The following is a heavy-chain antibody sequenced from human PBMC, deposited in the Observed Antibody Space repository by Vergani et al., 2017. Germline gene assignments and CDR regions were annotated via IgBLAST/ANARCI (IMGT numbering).Heavy chain of an antibody. Sequence: EVQLVQSGAEVKKPGESLRISCKGSGYSFTSYWISWVRQMPGKGLEWMGRIDPSDSYTNYSPSFQGHVTISADKSISTAYLQWSSLKASDTAMYYCARILGYCSSTSCDGDPWAREPWSPSPQ. D-gene: IGHD2-2*01. CDR1: GYSFTSYW. J-gene: IGHJ5*02. CDR2: IDPSDSYT. V-gene: IGHV5-10-1*03. CDR3: ARILGYCSSTSCDGDP.